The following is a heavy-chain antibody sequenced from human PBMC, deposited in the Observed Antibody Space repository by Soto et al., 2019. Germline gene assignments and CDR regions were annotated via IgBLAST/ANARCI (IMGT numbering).Heavy chain of an antibody. D-gene: IGHD2-15*01. V-gene: IGHV4-34*01. CDR3: AGDNVVVNPILYYHYGIDV. Sequence: SETLSLTCAVHGGPFSRYYWTWIRQPPGKGLEWIEEIHQSGNANYNPSLKSRLTMSVDTSKNQFSLKLSSVTAADTATYYCAGDNVVVNPILYYHYGIDVWGQGTTVTVSS. CDR2: IHQSGNA. CDR1: GGPFSRYY. J-gene: IGHJ6*02.